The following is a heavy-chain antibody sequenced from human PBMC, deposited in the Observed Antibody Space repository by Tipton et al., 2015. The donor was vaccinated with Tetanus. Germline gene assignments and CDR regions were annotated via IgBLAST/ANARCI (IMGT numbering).Heavy chain of an antibody. Sequence: TLSLTCTVSGGSISNSNFYWSWIRQPPGKGLEWIGYICYSGSTYYNPSLKGRVTVSLDTSKNQFSLRLTSVTDADTAVYFCARHPPPYCYGSGSYLDYWGQGTPVTVSS. V-gene: IGHV4-30-4*01. CDR3: ARHPPPYCYGSGSYLDY. CDR2: ICYSGST. J-gene: IGHJ4*02. D-gene: IGHD3-10*01. CDR1: GGSISNSNFY.